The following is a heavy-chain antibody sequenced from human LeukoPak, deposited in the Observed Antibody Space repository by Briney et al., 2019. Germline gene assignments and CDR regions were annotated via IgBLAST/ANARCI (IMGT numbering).Heavy chain of an antibody. CDR3: ARGAWTSSFDS. V-gene: IGHV1-8*01. CDR1: GYTFTSYD. J-gene: IGHJ4*02. CDR2: VNPNSGNT. Sequence: ASVKVSCKASGYTFTSYDVNWVRQATGQGLEWMGWVNPNSGNTAYAQNFQGRVTMTRDTSINTAYMELSSLRSEDTAVYYCARGAWTSSFDSWGQGTLVTVSS. D-gene: IGHD6-6*01.